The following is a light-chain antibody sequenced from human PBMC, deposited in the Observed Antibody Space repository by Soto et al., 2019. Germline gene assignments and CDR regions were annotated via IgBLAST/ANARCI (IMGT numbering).Light chain of an antibody. CDR2: AVS. CDR1: QYIDYS. V-gene: IGKV1-33*01. CDR3: QQHAGRPTMT. Sequence: IQLNQSPPSLSASVGETVTSTCRASQYIDYSLKWYQHKPGKARKLLVYAVSFLETGVPSRFSGRGPGTVFSLTIHSLQSGDFASYYCQQHAGRPTMTFGPGARL. J-gene: IGKJ5*01.